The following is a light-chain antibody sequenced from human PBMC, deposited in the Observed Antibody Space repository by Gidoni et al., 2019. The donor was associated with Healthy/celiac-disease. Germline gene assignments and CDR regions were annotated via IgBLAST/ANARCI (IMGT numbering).Light chain of an antibody. J-gene: IGKJ2*01. CDR3: QQYGSSPLMYT. Sequence: EIVLTQSPGTLSLSPGERATLACSASQSVSSSYLAWYQQKPGQAPRLLIYGASSRATGIPDRFSGSGSGTDFNLTISRMEPEDFAVYYCQQYGSSPLMYTFGQGTKLEIK. CDR2: GAS. CDR1: QSVSSSY. V-gene: IGKV3-20*01.